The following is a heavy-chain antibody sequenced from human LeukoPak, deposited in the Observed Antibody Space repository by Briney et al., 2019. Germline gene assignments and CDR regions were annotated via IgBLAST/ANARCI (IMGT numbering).Heavy chain of an antibody. V-gene: IGHV3-7*01. CDR1: GFTFSSYW. J-gene: IGHJ6*04. D-gene: IGHD3-3*01. Sequence: PGGSLRLSSAASGFTFSSYWMSWVRQAPGKGLEWVANIKQDGSEKYYVDSVKGRFTISRDNAKNSLYLQMNSLRAEDTAVYYCAREMYYDFWSGYLGMDVWGKGTTVTVSS. CDR3: AREMYYDFWSGYLGMDV. CDR2: IKQDGSEK.